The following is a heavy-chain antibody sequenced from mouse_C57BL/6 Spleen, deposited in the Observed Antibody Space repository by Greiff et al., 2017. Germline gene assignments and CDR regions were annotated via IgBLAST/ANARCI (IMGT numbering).Heavy chain of an antibody. CDR2: ISYDGSN. V-gene: IGHV3-6*01. CDR3: ARSLWDYYAMDY. CDR1: GYSITSGYY. D-gene: IGHD6-1*01. J-gene: IGHJ4*01. Sequence: EVKLMESGPGLVKPSQSLSLTCSVTGYSITSGYYWNWIRQFPGNKLEWMGYISYDGSNNYNPSLNNRISITRDTSKNQFFLKLNSVTTEDTATYYCARSLWDYYAMDYWGQGTSVTVSS.